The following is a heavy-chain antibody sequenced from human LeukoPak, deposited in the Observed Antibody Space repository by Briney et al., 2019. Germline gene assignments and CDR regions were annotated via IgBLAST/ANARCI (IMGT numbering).Heavy chain of an antibody. D-gene: IGHD4-17*01. CDR2: IKQDGSEK. CDR1: GFTFSSYW. J-gene: IGHJ4*02. CDR3: ARDQGPYGDYYFDY. V-gene: IGHV3-7*01. Sequence: GGSLRLSCAASGFTFSSYWMSWVRQAPGKGLEWVANIKQDGSEKYYVASVKGRFTISRDNAKNSLYLQMNSLRAEDTAVYYCARDQGPYGDYYFDYWGQGTLVTVSS.